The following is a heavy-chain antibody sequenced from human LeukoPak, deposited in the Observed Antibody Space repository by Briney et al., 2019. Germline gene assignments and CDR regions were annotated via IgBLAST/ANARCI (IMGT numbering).Heavy chain of an antibody. J-gene: IGHJ5*02. CDR1: GGSISSSSYY. Sequence: PSETLSLTCTVSGGSISSSSYYWGWIRQPPGKGLEWIGSIYYSGSTYYNPSPKSRVTISVDTSKNQFSLKLSSVTAADTAVYYCARAPSRVLRFGELLQTPFDPWGQGTLVTVSS. CDR2: IYYSGST. CDR3: ARAPSRVLRFGELLQTPFDP. D-gene: IGHD3-10*01. V-gene: IGHV4-39*07.